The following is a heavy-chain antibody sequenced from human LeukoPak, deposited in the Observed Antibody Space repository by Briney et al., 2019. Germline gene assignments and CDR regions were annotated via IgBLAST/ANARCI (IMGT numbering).Heavy chain of an antibody. D-gene: IGHD3-22*01. CDR3: ARAPEYYDSSGPFDY. CDR1: GGSISSSNW. CDR2: IYHSGST. V-gene: IGHV4-4*02. Sequence: PSGTLSLTCAVSGGSISSSNWWSWVRQPPGKGLEWIGEIYHSGSTNYNPSLKSRVTISVDKSKNQFSLKLSSVTAADTAVYYCARAPEYYDSSGPFDYWGQGTLVTVSS. J-gene: IGHJ4*02.